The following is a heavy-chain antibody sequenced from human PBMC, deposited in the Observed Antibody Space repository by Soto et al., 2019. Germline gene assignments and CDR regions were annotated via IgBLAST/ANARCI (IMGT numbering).Heavy chain of an antibody. J-gene: IGHJ4*02. CDR2: IWYDGSQQ. V-gene: IGHV3-33*01. CDR1: GFTFSRFG. Sequence: GVLRLSCAASGFTFSRFGMHWVRQAPGKGLEWVAIIWYDGSQQHYADSVKGRFTISRDTSKNILYLQMNSLRAEDTAVYYCTRANTSPFDYWGQGTLVTVSS. CDR3: TRANTSPFDY.